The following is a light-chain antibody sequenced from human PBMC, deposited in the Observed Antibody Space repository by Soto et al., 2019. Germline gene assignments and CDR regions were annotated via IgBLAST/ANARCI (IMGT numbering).Light chain of an antibody. Sequence: AIRMTQSPSSFSASAGDRVTITCRASQDIGSYLAWYQQKPGKAPKLLIYTTSTLQDGVLSRFSGSGSGTDFTLTISGLQSEDFASYYCQQYYSYPALTFGGGTKVEI. CDR2: TTS. J-gene: IGKJ4*01. CDR3: QQYYSYPALT. CDR1: QDIGSY. V-gene: IGKV1-8*01.